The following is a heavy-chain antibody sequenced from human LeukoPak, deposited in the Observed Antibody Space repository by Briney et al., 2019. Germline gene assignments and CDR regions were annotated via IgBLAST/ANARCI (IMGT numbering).Heavy chain of an antibody. V-gene: IGHV4-59*08. CDR3: ARLVYYGSGRYYYFDY. D-gene: IGHD3-10*01. Sequence: SETLSLTCTVSGGSISGYYGSWIRQPPGKGLESIGYISDGGSSKYNPSLRSRVTMSVDTSKNQFSLKLSSVTAADTAVYYCARLVYYGSGRYYYFDYWGQGTLVTVSS. J-gene: IGHJ4*02. CDR1: GGSISGYY. CDR2: ISDGGSS.